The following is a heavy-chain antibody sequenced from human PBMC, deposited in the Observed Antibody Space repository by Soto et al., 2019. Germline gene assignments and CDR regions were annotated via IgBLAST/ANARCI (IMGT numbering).Heavy chain of an antibody. CDR2: IYISGTT. CDR1: GASMSSSY. D-gene: IGHD5-18*01. CDR3: ARDLGYSYGDRQRHC. V-gene: IGHV4-4*07. Sequence: QLQLQESGPGLLKPSETLSLTCSVSGASMSSSYWNWIRQPVGKGLEWIGRIYISGTTTYNPSLKSRVSMSVDTSKNQFSLNLKFVTAADTAVYFCARDLGYSYGDRQRHCWGQGILVTVSS. J-gene: IGHJ4*02.